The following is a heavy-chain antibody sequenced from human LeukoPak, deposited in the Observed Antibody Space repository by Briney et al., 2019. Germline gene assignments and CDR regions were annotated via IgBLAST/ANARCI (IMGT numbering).Heavy chain of an antibody. D-gene: IGHD2-15*01. Sequence: GGSLRLSCAASGFTFSSYWMSWVRQAPGKGLEWVANIKRDESEMYYVDSVKGRFTISRDNAENSLYLQMTSLRAEDTAVYYCARERAHCSGGTCFSNWFDPWGQGTLVTVSS. V-gene: IGHV3-7*01. J-gene: IGHJ5*02. CDR1: GFTFSSYW. CDR2: IKRDESEM. CDR3: ARERAHCSGGTCFSNWFDP.